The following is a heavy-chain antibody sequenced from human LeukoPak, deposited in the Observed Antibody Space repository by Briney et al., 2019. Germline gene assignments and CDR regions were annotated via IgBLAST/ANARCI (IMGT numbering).Heavy chain of an antibody. V-gene: IGHV4-39*02. CDR3: ARNEAKMVPVDY. CDR1: GVSITSSSYY. CDR2: IHYGANT. Sequence: SETLSLTCTVSGVSITSSSYYWGWIRQPPGKGPEWIGSIHYGANTYRNPALNSRVTISMNTSKNHFSLSLSSVTAADTAVYSCARNEAKMVPVDYWGQGTLVTVS. J-gene: IGHJ4*02. D-gene: IGHD2-8*01.